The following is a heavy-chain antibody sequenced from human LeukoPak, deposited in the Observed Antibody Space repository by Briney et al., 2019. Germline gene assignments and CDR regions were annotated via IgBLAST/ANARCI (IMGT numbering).Heavy chain of an antibody. CDR2: INPSGGST. D-gene: IGHD6-6*01. Sequence: ASVKVSCTASGYTFTSYYMHWVRQAPGQGLEWMGIINPSGGSTSCAQKFQSRVTMTRDTSTSTVYMELSSLRSEDTAVYYCARDASYSSSSDYFDYWGQGTLVTVSS. CDR3: ARDASYSSSSDYFDY. CDR1: GYTFTSYY. J-gene: IGHJ4*02. V-gene: IGHV1-46*01.